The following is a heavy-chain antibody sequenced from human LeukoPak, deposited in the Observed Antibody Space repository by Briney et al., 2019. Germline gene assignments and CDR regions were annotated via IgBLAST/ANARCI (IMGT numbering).Heavy chain of an antibody. V-gene: IGHV4-39*01. CDR2: IYYSGST. CDR3: ASSPPGTAMVLYDY. Sequence: SETLSLTCTVSGGSISSSSYYWGWIRQPPGKGLEWIGSIYYSGSTYYNLSLKSRVTISVDTSKNQFSLKLSSVTAADTAVYYCASSPPGTAMVLYDYWGQGTLVTVSS. J-gene: IGHJ4*02. D-gene: IGHD5-18*01. CDR1: GGSISSSSYY.